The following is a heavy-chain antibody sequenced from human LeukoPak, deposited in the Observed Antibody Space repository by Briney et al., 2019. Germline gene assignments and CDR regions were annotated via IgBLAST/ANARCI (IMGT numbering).Heavy chain of an antibody. CDR1: GYSFTSYW. Sequence: GESLKISCKGSGYSFTSYWIGWVRQMPGKGLEWMEIIYPADSDTRYSPSFQGQVTISADKSISTAYLQWSSLKASDTAMYYCARQNWNDANYAFDIWGQGTMVTVSS. J-gene: IGHJ3*02. V-gene: IGHV5-51*01. CDR3: ARQNWNDANYAFDI. CDR2: IYPADSDT. D-gene: IGHD1-1*01.